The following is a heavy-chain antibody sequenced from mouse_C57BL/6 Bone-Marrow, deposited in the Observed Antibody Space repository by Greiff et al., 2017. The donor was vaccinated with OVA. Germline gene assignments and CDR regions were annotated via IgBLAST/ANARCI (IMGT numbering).Heavy chain of an antibody. J-gene: IGHJ1*03. CDR1: GYAFSSSW. Sequence: VQLQESGPELVKPGASVKISCKASGYAFSSSWMNWVKQRPGKGLEWIGRIYPGDGDTNYNGKFKGKATLTADKSSSTAYMQLSSLTSEDSAVYSCWYYGSYWYFDVWGTGTTVTVSS. CDR2: IYPGDGDT. D-gene: IGHD1-1*01. V-gene: IGHV1-82*01. CDR3: WYYGSYWYFDV.